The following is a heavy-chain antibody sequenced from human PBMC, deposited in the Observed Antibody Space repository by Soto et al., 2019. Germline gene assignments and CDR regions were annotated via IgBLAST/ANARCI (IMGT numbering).Heavy chain of an antibody. D-gene: IGHD6-13*01. Sequence: GGSLRLSCAASGFTFSSYWMSWVRQAPGKGLEWVANIKQDGSEKYYVDSVKGRFTISRDNAKNSLYLQMNSLRAEDTAVYYCARDISQFEQPMNWFDHWGQGTLVTVSS. CDR1: GFTFSSYW. V-gene: IGHV3-7*01. J-gene: IGHJ5*02. CDR3: ARDISQFEQPMNWFDH. CDR2: IKQDGSEK.